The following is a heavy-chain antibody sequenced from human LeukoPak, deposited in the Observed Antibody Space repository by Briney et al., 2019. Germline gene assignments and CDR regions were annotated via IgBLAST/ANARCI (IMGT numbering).Heavy chain of an antibody. V-gene: IGHV3-23*01. CDR1: GFTFSSYA. CDR2: ISAGSST. D-gene: IGHD2-2*01. J-gene: IGHJ4*02. Sequence: PGGSLRLSCAASGFTFSSYAMSWVRQAPGKGLEWVSAISAGSSTYYADSVKGRFTISRDNSKNTLYLQMNSLRAADTAVYYCAKGGSTSPNGINDYWGQGTLVTVSS. CDR3: AKGGSTSPNGINDY.